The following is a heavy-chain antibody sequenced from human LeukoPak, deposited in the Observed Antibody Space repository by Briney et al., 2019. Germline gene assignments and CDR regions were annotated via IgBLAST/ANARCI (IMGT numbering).Heavy chain of an antibody. J-gene: IGHJ3*02. Sequence: GGSLKISCKGSGYSFTSYRIGWVRQMPGKGLEWMGIIYPGDSDTRYSPSFQGQVTISADKSISTAYLQWSSLKASDTAMYYCARHVERGKYFLRDAFDIWGQGTMVTVSS. V-gene: IGHV5-51*01. CDR2: IYPGDSDT. D-gene: IGHD7-27*01. CDR3: ARHVERGKYFLRDAFDI. CDR1: GYSFTSYR.